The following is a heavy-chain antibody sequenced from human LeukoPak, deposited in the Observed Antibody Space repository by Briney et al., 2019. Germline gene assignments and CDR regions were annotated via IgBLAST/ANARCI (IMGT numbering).Heavy chain of an antibody. V-gene: IGHV3-53*01. CDR3: AKIPPGYCSAGSCYLDY. CDR2: IYSGGST. J-gene: IGHJ4*02. D-gene: IGHD2-15*01. Sequence: GGSLRLSCAASGFTVSSNYMSWVRQAPGKGLEWVSVIYSGGSTYYADSVKGRFTISRDNSKNTLYLQMNSLRAEDTAVFYCAKIPPGYCSAGSCYLDYWGQGTLVTVSS. CDR1: GFTVSSNY.